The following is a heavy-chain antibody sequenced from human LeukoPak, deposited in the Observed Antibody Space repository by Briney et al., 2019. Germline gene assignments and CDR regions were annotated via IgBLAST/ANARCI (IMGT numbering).Heavy chain of an antibody. CDR2: IYTSGST. V-gene: IGHV4-4*07. CDR3: ATKGSGYYYYGAFDI. CDR1: GVSISSYY. Sequence: SETLSLTCTVSGVSISSYYWSWIRQPAGKGLEWIGRIYTSGSTNYNPSLKSRVTMSVDTSKNQFSLKLSSVAAADTAVYYCATKGSGYYYYGAFDIWGQGTMVTVST. J-gene: IGHJ3*02. D-gene: IGHD3-22*01.